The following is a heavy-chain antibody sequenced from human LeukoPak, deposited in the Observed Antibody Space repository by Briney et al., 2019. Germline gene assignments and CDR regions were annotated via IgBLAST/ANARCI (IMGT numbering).Heavy chain of an antibody. CDR2: ISAYNGNT. Sequence: GASVKVSCKASGYTFTSYGISWVRQAPGQGLEWMGWISAYNGNTNYAQKLRGRVTMTTDTSTSTAYMELRSLRSDDTAVYYCARVSTAATPLGWFDPWGQGTLVTVPS. J-gene: IGHJ5*02. V-gene: IGHV1-18*04. CDR1: GYTFTSYG. D-gene: IGHD2-2*01. CDR3: ARVSTAATPLGWFDP.